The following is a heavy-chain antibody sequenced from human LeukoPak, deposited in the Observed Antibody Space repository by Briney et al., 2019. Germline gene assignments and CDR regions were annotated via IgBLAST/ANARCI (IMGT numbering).Heavy chain of an antibody. CDR1: GFTFGSYA. CDR2: ISGGGFST. CDR3: TKDKLSNIWYPFY. J-gene: IGHJ4*02. Sequence: GGSLRLSCAASGFTFGSYAMNWVRQAPGKGLEWVSAISGGGFSTYYADSVKGRFTISRDNSKNTLYLQMNSLRAEDTAVYYCTKDKLSNIWYPFYWGQGTLVTVSS. V-gene: IGHV3-23*01. D-gene: IGHD6-13*01.